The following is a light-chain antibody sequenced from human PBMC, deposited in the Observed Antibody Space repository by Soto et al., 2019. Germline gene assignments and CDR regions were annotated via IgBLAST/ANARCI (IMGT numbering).Light chain of an antibody. V-gene: IGKV3-20*01. CDR2: GAS. CDR3: QQNGSSPRT. CDR1: QSVSTSS. J-gene: IGKJ1*01. Sequence: DIVMTQSPGTLSLSPGARATLSCRASQSVSTSSLAWYQQKGGQAPRLLIHGASSRATGIPDRFSGSGSGTDFTLTISRLEPEDFAVYYCQQNGSSPRTFGQGTKVDIK.